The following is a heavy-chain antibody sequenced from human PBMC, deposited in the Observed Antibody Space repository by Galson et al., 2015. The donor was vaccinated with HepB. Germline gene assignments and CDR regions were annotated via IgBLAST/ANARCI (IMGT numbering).Heavy chain of an antibody. V-gene: IGHV3-23*01. CDR3: AKESTRVGQTQIEY. CDR2: ISGSGGST. D-gene: IGHD3-10*02. CDR1: GFTFSSYA. J-gene: IGHJ4*02. Sequence: SLRLSCAASGFTFSSYAMSWVRQAPGKGLEWVSAISGSGGSTYYADSVKGRFTISRDNSKNTLYLQMNSLRDEDTAVYYCAKESTRVGQTQIEYWGQGTLVGVTS.